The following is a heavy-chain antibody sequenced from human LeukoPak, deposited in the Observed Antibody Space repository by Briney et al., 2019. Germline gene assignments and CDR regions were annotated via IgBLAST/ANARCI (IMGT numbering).Heavy chain of an antibody. J-gene: IGHJ4*02. Sequence: PGGSLRLSCAASGFTFSSYGMHWVRQAPGKGLEWVAVISYDGSNKYYADSVKGRFTISRDNAKNSLYLQMNSLRAEDTAVYYCARVRYYGSGSYVDYWGQGTLVTVSS. CDR3: ARVRYYGSGSYVDY. CDR2: ISYDGSNK. D-gene: IGHD3-10*01. V-gene: IGHV3-30*03. CDR1: GFTFSSYG.